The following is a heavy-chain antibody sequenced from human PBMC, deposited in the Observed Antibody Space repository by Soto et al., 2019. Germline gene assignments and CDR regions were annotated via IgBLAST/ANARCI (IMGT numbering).Heavy chain of an antibody. CDR1: GYTFTSYG. CDR3: ARDVGYCTNGVCQSFGY. Sequence: ASVKVSCKASGYTFTSYGISWVRQAPGQGLEWMGWISAYNGNTNYAQKLQGRVTMTTDTSTSTAYMELRSLRSDDTAVYYCARDVGYCTNGVCQSFGYWGQGTLVTVSS. J-gene: IGHJ4*02. V-gene: IGHV1-18*01. D-gene: IGHD2-8*01. CDR2: ISAYNGNT.